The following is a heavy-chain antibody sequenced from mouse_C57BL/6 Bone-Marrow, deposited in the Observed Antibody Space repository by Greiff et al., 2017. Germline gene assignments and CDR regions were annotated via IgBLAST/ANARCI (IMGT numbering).Heavy chain of an antibody. CDR3: ARPPYYYGSSPYFDY. Sequence: EVQRVESGGGLVKPGGSLKLSCAASGFTFSDYGMHWVRQAPEKGLEWVAYISSGSSTIYYADTVKGRFTISRDNAKNTLFLQMTSLRSEDTAMYYCARPPYYYGSSPYFDYWGQGTTLTVSS. CDR1: GFTFSDYG. CDR2: ISSGSSTI. J-gene: IGHJ2*01. D-gene: IGHD1-1*01. V-gene: IGHV5-17*01.